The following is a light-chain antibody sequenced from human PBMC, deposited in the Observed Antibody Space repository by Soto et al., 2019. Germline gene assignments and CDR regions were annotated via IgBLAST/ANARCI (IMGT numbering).Light chain of an antibody. Sequence: VLTQSPDVLSLSPGQTATLSCRASESVDRDVAWYQQKVGQAPRLLIYDAFTRATGVAARFSGSGSATDFTLTISSLEPEDFAVYYCQQRARWPRTFGPGTKVEIK. CDR1: ESVDRD. V-gene: IGKV3-11*01. J-gene: IGKJ2*01. CDR3: QQRARWPRT. CDR2: DAF.